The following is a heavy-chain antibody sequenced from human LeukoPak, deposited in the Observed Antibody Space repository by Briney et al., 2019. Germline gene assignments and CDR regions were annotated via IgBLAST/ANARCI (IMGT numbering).Heavy chain of an antibody. V-gene: IGHV4-34*01. CDR2: VSHNGVT. D-gene: IGHD1-20*01. CDR1: GGSFSGYH. CDR3: ARGNWNGRRYLDP. J-gene: IGHJ2*01. Sequence: NTSETLSLTCAVYGGSFSGYHWSWIRQPPGKGLELIGEVSHNGVTNYKSSLKSRLTIAIDTSKNQLSLKLSSVTAADTAVYYCARGNWNGRRYLDPWGRGSLVTVSS.